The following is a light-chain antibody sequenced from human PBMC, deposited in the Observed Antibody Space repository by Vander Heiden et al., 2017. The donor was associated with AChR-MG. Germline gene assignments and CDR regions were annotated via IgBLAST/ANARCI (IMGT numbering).Light chain of an antibody. CDR3: AAWDDSLNGRV. J-gene: IGLJ3*02. CDR2: SNN. V-gene: IGLV1-44*01. Sequence: QSVLTQPPSASGTPGQRVTIPCSGSSSNIGSNTVNGYQQLPGTAPKLLIYSNNQRPSGVPDRFSGSKSGTSAALAISGLQSEDEADYYCAAWDDSLNGRVFGGGTKLTVL. CDR1: SSNIGSNT.